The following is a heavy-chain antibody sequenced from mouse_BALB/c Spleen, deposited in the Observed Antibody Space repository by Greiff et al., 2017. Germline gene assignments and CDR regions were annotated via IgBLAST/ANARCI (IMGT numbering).Heavy chain of an antibody. CDR1: GYTFTSYY. J-gene: IGHJ4*01. CDR3: TRRGWDVAMDY. CDR2: INPSNGGT. D-gene: IGHD4-1*01. Sequence: LQESGAELVKPGASVKLSCKASGYTFTSYYMYWVKQRPGQGLEWIGEINPSNGGTNFNEKFKSKATLTVDKSSSTAYMQLSSLTSEDSAVYYCTRRGWDVAMDYWGQGTSVTVSS. V-gene: IGHV1S81*02.